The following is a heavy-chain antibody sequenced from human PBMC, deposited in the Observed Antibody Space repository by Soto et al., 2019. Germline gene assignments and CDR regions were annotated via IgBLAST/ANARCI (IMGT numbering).Heavy chain of an antibody. D-gene: IGHD2-21*02. CDR2: IYYKGNT. V-gene: IGHV4-59*08. CDR3: TRHSDFPKILRGYDP. CDR1: GGSIINYF. J-gene: IGHJ5*02. Sequence: SDTLSLTCTVSGGSIINYFWSWFGQGPGKGLEYIGYIYYKGNTNYNPSLESRVTISVDTSKNQFSLKLRSVTAADTAVYYCTRHSDFPKILRGYDPWGQGILVTVSS.